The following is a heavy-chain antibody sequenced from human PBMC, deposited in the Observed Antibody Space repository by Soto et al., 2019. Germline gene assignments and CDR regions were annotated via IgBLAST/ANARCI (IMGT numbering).Heavy chain of an antibody. CDR1: GYTFTSCA. Sequence: GASVKVSCKASGYTFTSCAMHWVRQAPGQRLEWMGWINAGNGNTKYSQKFQGRVTITRDTSASTAYMELSSLRSEDTAVYYCARNLMDYDILTGYYMAYYFEYWGQGTLVTVSS. CDR2: INAGNGNT. J-gene: IGHJ4*02. V-gene: IGHV1-3*01. D-gene: IGHD3-9*01. CDR3: ARNLMDYDILTGYYMAYYFEY.